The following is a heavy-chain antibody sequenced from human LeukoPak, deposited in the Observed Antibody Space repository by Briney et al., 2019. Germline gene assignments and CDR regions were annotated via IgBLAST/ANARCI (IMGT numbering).Heavy chain of an antibody. CDR2: ISAYNGNT. CDR1: GYTLTSYD. CDR3: ARIHIVVVTGVDY. Sequence: ASVKVSCKASGYTLTSYDISWVRQAPGQGLEWMGWISAYNGNTSYAQKLQGRVTMTTDTSTSTAYMELRSLRSDDTAVYYCARIHIVVVTGVDYWGQGTLVTVSS. V-gene: IGHV1-18*01. J-gene: IGHJ4*02. D-gene: IGHD2-21*02.